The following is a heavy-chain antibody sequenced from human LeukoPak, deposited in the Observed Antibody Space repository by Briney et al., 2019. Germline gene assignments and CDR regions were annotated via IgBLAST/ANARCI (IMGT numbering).Heavy chain of an antibody. CDR1: GYTFTSYY. Sequence: GASVKVSCKASGYTFTSYYMHWVRQAPGQGLEWMGIINPSGGNTSYAQKFQGRVTMTRDTSTSTVYMELSSLRSEDTAVYYCAREGTTVNPYYGMDVWGQGTTVTVSS. CDR2: INPSGGNT. J-gene: IGHJ6*02. D-gene: IGHD4-17*01. CDR3: AREGTTVNPYYGMDV. V-gene: IGHV1-46*01.